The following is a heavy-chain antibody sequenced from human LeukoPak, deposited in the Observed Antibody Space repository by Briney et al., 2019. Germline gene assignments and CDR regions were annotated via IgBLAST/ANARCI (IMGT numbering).Heavy chain of an antibody. CDR3: ARDPGYGLGVDYGDY. CDR1: GFTVSGNY. V-gene: IGHV3-66*01. D-gene: IGHD3-10*01. CDR2: IHRGGNT. J-gene: IGHJ4*02. Sequence: GALRLSCAASGFTVSGNYMSWVRQAPGKGLEWLSVIHRGGNTYYADSVKGRFTISRDSSKNTVFLQMDSLRAEDTAVYYCARDPGYGLGVDYGDYWGQGTLVTLSS.